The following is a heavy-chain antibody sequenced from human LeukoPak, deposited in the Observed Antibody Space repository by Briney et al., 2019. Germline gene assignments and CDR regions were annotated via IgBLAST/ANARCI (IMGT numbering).Heavy chain of an antibody. CDR1: GGTFSSYA. Sequence: SVKVSCKASGGTFSSYAISWVRQAPGQGLELVGAITPIFGTPHYVEKFQGRVTITADESTSTAFMELSSLTSDDTAIYYCTRSTKVVSRTFDYWGQGTLVTVSS. J-gene: IGHJ4*02. CDR3: TRSTKVVSRTFDY. V-gene: IGHV1-69*13. CDR2: ITPIFGTP. D-gene: IGHD4-23*01.